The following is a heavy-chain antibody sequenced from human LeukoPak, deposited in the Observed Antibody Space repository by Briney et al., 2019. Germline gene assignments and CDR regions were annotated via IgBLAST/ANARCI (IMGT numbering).Heavy chain of an antibody. V-gene: IGHV1-2*02. CDR1: GYTFTNYY. CDR3: ARQSSGFFASDY. Sequence: ASVKVSCKASGYTFTNYYMHWVRQAPGQGLEWMGWINPNSGGTNYAQNFQGRVTMTRDPSVSTAYMELSWLKSDDTAVYFCARQSSGFFASDYWGQGTLVTVSS. J-gene: IGHJ4*02. CDR2: INPNSGGT. D-gene: IGHD6-25*01.